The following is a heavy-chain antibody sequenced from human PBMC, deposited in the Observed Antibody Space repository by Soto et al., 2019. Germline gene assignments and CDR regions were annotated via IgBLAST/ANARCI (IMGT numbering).Heavy chain of an antibody. Sequence: EVQLVESGGDLVQPGGSLRLSCAVSAFTFSHYWVTWVRQAPGKGLEWVANIKEDGSQKNYVDSVKGRFTVSRDNAKNSLYLQMNSLRAEGMAVYYCARSGSEVDYWGQGTLVIVSS. CDR1: AFTFSHYW. D-gene: IGHD3-10*01. J-gene: IGHJ4*02. CDR2: IKEDGSQK. V-gene: IGHV3-7*01. CDR3: ARSGSEVDY.